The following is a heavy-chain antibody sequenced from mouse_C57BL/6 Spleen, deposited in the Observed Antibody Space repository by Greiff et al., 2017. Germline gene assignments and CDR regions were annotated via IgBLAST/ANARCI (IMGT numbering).Heavy chain of an antibody. Sequence: QVTLKVSGPGILQPSQTLSLTCSFSGFSLSTFGMGVGWIRQPSGQGLEWLAHLWLVDAKYYNQALKSRLSISKDTSKNQVVLKIVNVDTADTATYYGARLTGTWYFDVWGTGTTVTVSS. CDR1: GFSLSTFGMG. CDR2: LWLVDAK. J-gene: IGHJ1*03. CDR3: ARLTGTWYFDV. D-gene: IGHD4-1*01. V-gene: IGHV8-8*01.